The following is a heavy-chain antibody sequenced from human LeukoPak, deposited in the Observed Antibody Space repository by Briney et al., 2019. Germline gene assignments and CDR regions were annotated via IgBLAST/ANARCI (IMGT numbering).Heavy chain of an antibody. V-gene: IGHV3-48*04. J-gene: IGHJ4*02. CDR3: ARDHDWNYYFDY. CDR1: GFTFSSYS. CDR2: ISSNSSTI. D-gene: IGHD1-7*01. Sequence: GGSLRLSCAASGFTFSSYSMNWVRQAPGKGLEWVSYISSNSSTIYYADSVKGRFTISRDNAKNSLCLQMNSLRAEDTAVYYCARDHDWNYYFDYWGQGTLVTVSS.